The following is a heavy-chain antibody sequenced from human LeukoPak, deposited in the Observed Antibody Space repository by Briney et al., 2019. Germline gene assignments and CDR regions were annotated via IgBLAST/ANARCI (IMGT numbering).Heavy chain of an antibody. J-gene: IGHJ4*02. Sequence: SQTLSLTCAVSGGSISSGSYSWSWIRQPPGKGLEWIGYIYPRGSTYYNPSLKSRVILSLDKSANQFSLNLSSVTAADTAVYFCARLNLAYVYTSGPNDFWGQGTQVTVSS. D-gene: IGHD3-10*01. CDR3: ARLNLAYVYTSGPNDF. V-gene: IGHV4-30-2*01. CDR2: IYPRGST. CDR1: GGSISSGSYS.